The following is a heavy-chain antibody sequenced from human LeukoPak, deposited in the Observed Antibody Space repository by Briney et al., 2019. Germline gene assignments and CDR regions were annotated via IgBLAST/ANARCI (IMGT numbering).Heavy chain of an antibody. CDR2: MYYTGST. D-gene: IGHD3-22*01. V-gene: IGHV4-59*01. Sequence: SETLSLTCLASGASISDYSWTWIRQPPGKGLEWIGYMYYTGSTNHNPSLETRVTISVDTSRNQFSLNLTSVTAANTAVYYCARARIGSSGWFDSWGQGTLVTVSS. J-gene: IGHJ5*01. CDR3: ARARIGSSGWFDS. CDR1: GASISDYS.